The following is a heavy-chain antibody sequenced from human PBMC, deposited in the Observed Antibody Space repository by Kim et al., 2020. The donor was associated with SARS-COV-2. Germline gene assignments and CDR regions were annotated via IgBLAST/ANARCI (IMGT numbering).Heavy chain of an antibody. D-gene: IGHD6-13*01. V-gene: IGHV4-61*02. J-gene: IGHJ4*02. Sequence: YNPSLKSRVTISVDTSKNQFSLKLSSVTAADTAVYYCAGVVSSWYWYFDYWGQGTLVTVSS. CDR3: AGVVSSWYWYFDY.